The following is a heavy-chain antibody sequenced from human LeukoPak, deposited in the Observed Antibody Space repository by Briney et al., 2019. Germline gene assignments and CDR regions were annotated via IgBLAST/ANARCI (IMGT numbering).Heavy chain of an antibody. CDR2: INTNTGNP. V-gene: IGHV7-4-1*02. J-gene: IGHJ6*03. D-gene: IGHD3-3*01. CDR3: AREEFSAYDFPSMDV. CDR1: GYTFTSYA. Sequence: ASVKVSCKASGYTFTSYAMNWVRQAPGQGLEWMGWINTNTGNPTYAQGFTGRFVFSLDTSVSTAYLQISSLKAEDTAVYYCAREEFSAYDFPSMDVWGKGTTVTVSS.